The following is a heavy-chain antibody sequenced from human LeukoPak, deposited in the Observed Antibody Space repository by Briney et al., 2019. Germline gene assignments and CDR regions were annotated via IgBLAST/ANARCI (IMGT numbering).Heavy chain of an antibody. Sequence: GGSLRLSCATSGFALSSYSMNWVRQAPGKGLEWVSYISSGSTTIYYADSVKGRFTISRDNAKNSLYLQMNSLRAEDTAVYYCARDVEQWLVRVYYFDYWGQGTLVTVSS. D-gene: IGHD6-19*01. CDR3: ARDVEQWLVRVYYFDY. V-gene: IGHV3-48*01. CDR2: ISSGSTTI. CDR1: GFALSSYS. J-gene: IGHJ4*02.